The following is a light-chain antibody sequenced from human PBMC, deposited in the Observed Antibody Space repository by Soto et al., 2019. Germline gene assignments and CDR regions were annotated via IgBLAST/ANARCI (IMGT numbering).Light chain of an antibody. J-gene: IGKJ1*01. V-gene: IGKV3-15*01. Sequence: EKVMTQSPATLSVSPGERATLSCRASQSVSSNLAWYQQRPGQPPRLLIYGASTRATGIPVRFSGSGSGTDFTLTISSLQSEDFAVYYCQQYNNWPQTFGQGTKVEIK. CDR3: QQYNNWPQT. CDR1: QSVSSN. CDR2: GAS.